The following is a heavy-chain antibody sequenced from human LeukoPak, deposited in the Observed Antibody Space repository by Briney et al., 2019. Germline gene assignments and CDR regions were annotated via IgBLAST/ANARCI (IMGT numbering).Heavy chain of an antibody. D-gene: IGHD2-15*01. CDR2: IRYDGSNK. CDR1: GFTFSSYG. CDR3: AKEQEYCSGGSCYLDAFDI. Sequence: GGSLRLSCAASGFTFSSYGMHWVRQAPGKGLEWVAFIRYDGSNKYYADSVKGRFTISRDNSKNTLYLQMNSLRAEDTAVYYCAKEQEYCSGGSCYLDAFDIWGQGTMVTVSS. V-gene: IGHV3-30*02. J-gene: IGHJ3*02.